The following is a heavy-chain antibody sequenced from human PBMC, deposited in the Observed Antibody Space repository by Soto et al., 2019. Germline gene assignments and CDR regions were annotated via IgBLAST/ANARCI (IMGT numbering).Heavy chain of an antibody. V-gene: IGHV4-30-2*01. D-gene: IGHD1-7*01. CDR2: IYHSGST. CDR3: ARAELHPHL. CDR1: GGSISSGGYS. J-gene: IGHJ4*02. Sequence: SETLSLTCAVSGGSISSGGYSWSWIRQPPGKGLEWIGYIYHSGSTYYNPSLKSRVTISVDRSKNQFSLKLSSVTAADTAVYYCARAELHPHLWGQGTLVTVSS.